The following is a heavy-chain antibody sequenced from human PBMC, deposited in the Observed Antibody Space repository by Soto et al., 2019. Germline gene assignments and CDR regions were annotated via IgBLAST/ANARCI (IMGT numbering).Heavy chain of an antibody. J-gene: IGHJ3*02. Sequence: TGGSLRLSCAASGFTFSNNWMHWVRQVQGKGLVWVSLISSDGRSRTYADSVKGRFTISRDNARNTLYLQMTSLRAEDTAVYYCARADSTGYYYVKAFDIWGQGTMVTVSS. CDR2: ISSDGRSR. D-gene: IGHD3-22*01. V-gene: IGHV3-74*03. CDR3: ARADSTGYYYVKAFDI. CDR1: GFTFSNNW.